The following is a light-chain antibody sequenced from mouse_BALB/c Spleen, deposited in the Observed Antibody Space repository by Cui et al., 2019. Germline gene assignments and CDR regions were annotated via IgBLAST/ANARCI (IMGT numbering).Light chain of an antibody. CDR2: YAS. V-gene: IGKV5-48*01. CDR3: QQSNSWPIT. Sequence: ILLTQSPAILSVSPGERVSFSCRASQSIGTSIHWYQQRTNGSPRLLIKYASESISGIPSRFSGSGSGTDFTLSINSVESEDIADYYCQQSNSWPITFGAGTKLELK. CDR1: QSIGTS. J-gene: IGKJ5*01.